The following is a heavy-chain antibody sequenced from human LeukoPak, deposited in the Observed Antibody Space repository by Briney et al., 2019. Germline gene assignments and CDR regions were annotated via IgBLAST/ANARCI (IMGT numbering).Heavy chain of an antibody. D-gene: IGHD1-26*01. CDR2: FYYSGST. Sequence: SETLSLTCTVTGGSFSTYYWSWIRQPPGKGLEWIGHFYYSGSTTYNPSLKSRVTFSVDTSRNQFSLKLTSVTAADTALYYCARGQGGNYYLNHFDYWGQGALVTVSS. CDR1: GGSFSTYY. CDR3: ARGQGGNYYLNHFDY. V-gene: IGHV4-59*01. J-gene: IGHJ4*02.